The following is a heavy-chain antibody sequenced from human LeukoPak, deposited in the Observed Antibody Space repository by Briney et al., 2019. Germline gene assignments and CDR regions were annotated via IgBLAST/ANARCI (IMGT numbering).Heavy chain of an antibody. J-gene: IGHJ6*02. Sequence: RGGSLRVSCAASGFTFRNNAMHWVREAPGKGLEWVAIISYDGRNEYYGDSVKGRFTISRDNSKNTLYLQMSSLRAEDTAVYYCAKDGTPLGSGYNYYYGMDVWGQGTTVTVSS. D-gene: IGHD6-19*01. CDR1: GFTFRNNA. CDR3: AKDGTPLGSGYNYYYGMDV. V-gene: IGHV3-30*04. CDR2: ISYDGRNE.